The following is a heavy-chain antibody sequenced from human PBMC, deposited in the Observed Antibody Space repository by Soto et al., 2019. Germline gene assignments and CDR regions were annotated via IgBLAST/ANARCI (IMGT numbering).Heavy chain of an antibody. CDR1: GFTFSIYA. J-gene: IGHJ4*02. Sequence: PGGSLRLSCAGSGFTFSIYAMSWVRQAPGKGLEWVAATSYDGSNKYYADSVKGRFIISRDNSKNTLDLQMNTLSAEDTAVYYCAGVYYGGNSVNNYWGQGTPVTVSS. CDR2: TSYDGSNK. CDR3: AGVYYGGNSVNNY. D-gene: IGHD2-8*01. V-gene: IGHV3-30-3*01.